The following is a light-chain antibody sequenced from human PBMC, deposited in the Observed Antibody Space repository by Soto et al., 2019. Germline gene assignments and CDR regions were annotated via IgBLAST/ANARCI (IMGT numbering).Light chain of an antibody. CDR2: GAS. J-gene: IGKJ1*01. CDR3: QQYGSSSWT. CDR1: QSVSSIY. V-gene: IGKV3-20*01. Sequence: EIVLTQSPGTLSLSPGERATLSCRASQSVSSIYLAWYQHKPGQAPRLLIYGASSRATGITDRFSGSGSGTDFTLTISRLEREDFAVYYCQQYGSSSWTFGRGTTVEIK.